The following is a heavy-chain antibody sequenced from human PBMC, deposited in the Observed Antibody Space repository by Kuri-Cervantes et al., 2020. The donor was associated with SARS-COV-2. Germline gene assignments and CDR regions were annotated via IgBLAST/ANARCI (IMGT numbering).Heavy chain of an antibody. Sequence: LSLTCAASGFTFSSYAMSWVRQAPGKGLEWVSAISGSGGSTYYADSVKGRFTISRDNSKNTLYLQTNSLRAEDTAVYYCAKALASTNYYFDYWGQGTLVTVSS. CDR1: GFTFSSYA. CDR3: AKALASTNYYFDY. CDR2: ISGSGGST. V-gene: IGHV3-23*01. J-gene: IGHJ4*02. D-gene: IGHD5-12*01.